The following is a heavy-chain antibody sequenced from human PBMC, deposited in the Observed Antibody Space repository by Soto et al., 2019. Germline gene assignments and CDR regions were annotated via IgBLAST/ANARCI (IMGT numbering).Heavy chain of an antibody. V-gene: IGHV3-23*01. CDR3: AKASATGKSDGMDV. CDR2: ISSGSNT. J-gene: IGHJ6*02. CDR1: GFPFSSYA. Sequence: EVQLLESGGGLVQPGGSLRLSCVASGFPFSSYAMSWGRQTPGRGLECVSSISSGSNTYYTDSVRGRFTISRDNSKNSLYLQMSSLRADDKDIYYCAKASATGKSDGMDVWGQGTTVSVSS. D-gene: IGHD7-27*01.